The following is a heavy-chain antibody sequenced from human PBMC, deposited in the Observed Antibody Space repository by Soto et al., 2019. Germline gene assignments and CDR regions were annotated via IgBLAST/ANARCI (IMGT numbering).Heavy chain of an antibody. V-gene: IGHV1-18*01. CDR2: IRAYNGNT. Sequence: QVQLVQSGAEVKKPGASVKVSCKASGYTFASYAISWMRQAPGQGHEWMGWIRAYNGNTNYPQKLQGRVTMTTDTSASTAYMELRSVGSDDTAVYSCARDPPPPDYWGQGTPVTVSS. J-gene: IGHJ4*02. CDR3: ARDPPPPDY. CDR1: GYTFASYA.